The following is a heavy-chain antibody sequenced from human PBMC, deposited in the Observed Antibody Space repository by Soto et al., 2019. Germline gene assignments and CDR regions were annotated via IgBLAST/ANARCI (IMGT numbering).Heavy chain of an antibody. Sequence: QVQLVQSGAEVKKPGASVKVSCKASGNTFIGYYIHWVRQAPGQGLEWMGWLNPNNDGTTYGEKFQGRVTMTRDTSTSTAYMELSRLRSDDTAVYYCARDLGGSRDSWGQGTLVTVSS. V-gene: IGHV1-2*02. CDR1: GNTFIGYY. CDR2: LNPNNDGT. J-gene: IGHJ4*02. D-gene: IGHD1-26*01. CDR3: ARDLGGSRDS.